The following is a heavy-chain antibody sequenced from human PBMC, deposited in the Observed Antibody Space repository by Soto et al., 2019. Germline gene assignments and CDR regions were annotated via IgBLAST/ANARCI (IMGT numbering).Heavy chain of an antibody. J-gene: IGHJ5*02. CDR2: IYHSGST. Sequence: PSETLSLTCAASSGSISSSNWWSWVRQPPGKGLEWIGEIYHSGSTNYNPSLKSRVTISVDKSKNQFSLKLSSVTAADTAVYYCARALSTNEGWFDPWGQGRLVTVSS. V-gene: IGHV4-4*02. D-gene: IGHD2-8*01. CDR3: ARALSTNEGWFDP. CDR1: SGSISSSNW.